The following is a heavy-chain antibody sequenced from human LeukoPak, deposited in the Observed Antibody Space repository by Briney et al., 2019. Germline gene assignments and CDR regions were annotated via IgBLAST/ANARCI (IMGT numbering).Heavy chain of an antibody. CDR1: GGSFSSYF. V-gene: IGHV4-34*01. Sequence: SETLSLTCTVSGGSFSSYFWSWIRQPPGKGLEWIGEINHSGSTNYNPSLKSRVTISVDTSKNQFSLKLSSVTAADTAVYYCARSLLVVRAAFDIWGQGTMATVSS. CDR3: ARSLLVVRAAFDI. D-gene: IGHD2-2*01. CDR2: INHSGST. J-gene: IGHJ3*02.